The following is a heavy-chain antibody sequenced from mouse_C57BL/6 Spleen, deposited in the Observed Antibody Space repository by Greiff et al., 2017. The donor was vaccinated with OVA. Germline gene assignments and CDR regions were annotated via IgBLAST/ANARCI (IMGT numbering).Heavy chain of an antibody. J-gene: IGHJ4*01. CDR2: IHPNSGST. CDR3: ARWYYGSSYEAMDY. V-gene: IGHV1-64*01. Sequence: VQLQQPGAELVKPGASVKLSCKASGYTFTSYWMHWVKQRPGQGLEWIGMIHPNSGSTNYNEKFKSKATLTVDKSSSTAYMQLSSLTSEDSAVYYCARWYYGSSYEAMDYWGQGTSVTVSS. CDR1: GYTFTSYW. D-gene: IGHD1-1*01.